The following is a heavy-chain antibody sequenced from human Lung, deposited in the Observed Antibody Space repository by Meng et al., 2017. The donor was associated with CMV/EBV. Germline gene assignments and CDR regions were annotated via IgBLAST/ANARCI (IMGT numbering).Heavy chain of an antibody. Sequence: SCAASGFSFTEYGMHWVRQTPDKGLGWVAFIRMDESDKFYGDSVKGRFTISRDRSRKSLYLQMNSLRTDDTAVYYCAKDDPVVAKWGQGTLVTVSS. CDR3: AKDDPVVAK. CDR1: GFSFTEYG. D-gene: IGHD4-23*01. CDR2: IRMDESDK. V-gene: IGHV3-30*02. J-gene: IGHJ4*02.